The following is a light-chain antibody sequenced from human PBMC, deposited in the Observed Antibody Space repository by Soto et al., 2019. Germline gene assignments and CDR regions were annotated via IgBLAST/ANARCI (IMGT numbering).Light chain of an antibody. CDR3: SSYTSSSTLNV. CDR1: SSDVGGYNY. J-gene: IGLJ7*01. CDR2: EVS. Sequence: QSVLTQPASVSGSPGQSITLSCTGTSSDVGGYNYVSWYQQHPGKAPKLMIYEVSNRPSGVSNRFSGSKSGNTASLTISGLQAEYEANYYCSSYTSSSTLNVFGGGTQLTVL. V-gene: IGLV2-14*01.